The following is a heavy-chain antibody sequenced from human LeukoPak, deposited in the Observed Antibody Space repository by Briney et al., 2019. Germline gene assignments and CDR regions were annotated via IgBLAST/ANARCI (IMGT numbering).Heavy chain of an antibody. CDR2: ISGSGDTT. CDR3: AKDTSAWWYHRAYMNV. D-gene: IGHD2-15*01. J-gene: IGHJ6*03. Sequence: GGSLRLSCAASGFTFSNYAMSWVPQAPGGGLEWVSAISGSGDTTFHADSVKGRFTTSRDNSKNTLSLQMSGLRVEDSAVYFCAKDTSAWWYHRAYMNVWGTGTTVTVSS. CDR1: GFTFSNYA. V-gene: IGHV3-23*01.